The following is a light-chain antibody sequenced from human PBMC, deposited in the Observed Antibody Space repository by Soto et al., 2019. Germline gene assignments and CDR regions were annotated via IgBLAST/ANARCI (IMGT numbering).Light chain of an antibody. CDR1: QSVSNNY. Sequence: EIVFTHSPGTLSLAPGDLSALSCRASQSVSNNYLAWYQQKPGQAPRLLIYGASNRATGIPDRFSGSGSGTDFTLTISRLEPEDFAVYYCQQYGSSGTFGQGTKVDIK. CDR2: GAS. CDR3: QQYGSSGT. V-gene: IGKV3-20*01. J-gene: IGKJ1*01.